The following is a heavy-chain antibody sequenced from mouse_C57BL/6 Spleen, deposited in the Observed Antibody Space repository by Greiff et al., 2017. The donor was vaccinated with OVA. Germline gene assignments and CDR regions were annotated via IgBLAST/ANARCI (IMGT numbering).Heavy chain of an antibody. V-gene: IGHV2-6*03. J-gene: IGHJ4*01. CDR3: ATSSSPYYYAMDY. D-gene: IGHD1-1*01. Sequence: QVQLQQSGPGLVAPSQSLSITCTVSGFSFTSYGVHWVRQPPGKGLEWLVVIWSDGSTTYNSALKSRLSISKDNSKSQVFLKMNSLQTDDTAMYYCATSSSPYYYAMDYWGQGTSVTVSS. CDR1: GFSFTSYG. CDR2: IWSDGST.